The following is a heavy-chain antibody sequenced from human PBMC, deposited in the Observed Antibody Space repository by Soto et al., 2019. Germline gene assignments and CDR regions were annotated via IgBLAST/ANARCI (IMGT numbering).Heavy chain of an antibody. V-gene: IGHV3-15*04. D-gene: IGHD1-26*01. Sequence: EVQRVESGGGLIKPGESLRLSCAASGFNVINAWMTWIRQAPGKGLDYVGRVESIPHDGTADYAAPGNGRFAISRDESTNTLYLQMNSLTTADTAMYYCGASIVSGAFDVWGQGTMVTVSS. CDR1: GFNVINAW. J-gene: IGHJ3*01. CDR3: GASIVSGAFDV. CDR2: VESIPHDGTA.